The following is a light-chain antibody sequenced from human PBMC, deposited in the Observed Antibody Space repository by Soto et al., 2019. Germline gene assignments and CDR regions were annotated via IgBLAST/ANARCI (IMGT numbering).Light chain of an antibody. CDR1: QSVSSNY. CDR2: GAS. CDR3: QQYGSSPRT. J-gene: IGKJ1*01. Sequence: IVLTQSPGTLALSPGERATLSCRASQSVSSNYLAWYQQKPGQAPRVNIYGASRRATGIPDRFSGSGSGTEFTLTISRLEPDDFEVYYCQQYGSSPRTFGQGTKVDIK. V-gene: IGKV3-20*01.